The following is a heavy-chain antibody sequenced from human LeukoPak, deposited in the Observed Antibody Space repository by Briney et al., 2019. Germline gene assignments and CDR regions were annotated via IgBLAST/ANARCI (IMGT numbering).Heavy chain of an antibody. J-gene: IGHJ3*02. Sequence: ASVKVSCKASGYTFTCYYMHWVRQARGPGLEWMGWINPNSGGANDAQKFHGRVTMTRDTSISTAYMELSRLRSDDTAVYYCARGIFWSGYFSHAFDIWGQGTMVTVSS. D-gene: IGHD3-3*01. V-gene: IGHV1-2*02. CDR2: INPNSGGA. CDR1: GYTFTCYY. CDR3: ARGIFWSGYFSHAFDI.